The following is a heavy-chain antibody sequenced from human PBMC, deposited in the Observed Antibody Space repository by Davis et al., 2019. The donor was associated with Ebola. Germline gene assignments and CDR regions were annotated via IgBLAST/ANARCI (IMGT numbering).Heavy chain of an antibody. D-gene: IGHD5-12*01. CDR1: GYTFTSYG. J-gene: IGHJ6*02. V-gene: IGHV1-18*01. CDR3: ARDGKKGLRYGGYVAYYYGMDV. Sequence: ASVKVSCKASGYTFTSYGISWVRQAPGQGLEWMGWISAYNGNTNYAQKLQGRVTMTTDTSTSTAYMELRSLRSDDTAVYYCARDGKKGLRYGGYVAYYYGMDVWGQGTTVTVSS. CDR2: ISAYNGNT.